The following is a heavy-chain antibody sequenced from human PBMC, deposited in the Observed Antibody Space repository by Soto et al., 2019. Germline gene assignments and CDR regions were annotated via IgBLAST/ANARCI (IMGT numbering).Heavy chain of an antibody. V-gene: IGHV4-4*02. D-gene: IGHD1-7*01. Sequence: QVQLQESGPGLVKPSGTLSLTCAVSGGSFTSNNWWTWVRQPPGQGLEWIGEIYRTGSTNYNPSLKSLVTIALDKSENQFSLKVTSRAAADTAVYYCASRDPGTSVDYWGQGTLVTVSS. CDR3: ASRDPGTSVDY. J-gene: IGHJ4*02. CDR2: IYRTGST. CDR1: GGSFTSNNW.